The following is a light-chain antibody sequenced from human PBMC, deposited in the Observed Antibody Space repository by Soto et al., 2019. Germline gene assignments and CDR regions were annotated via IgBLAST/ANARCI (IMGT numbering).Light chain of an antibody. CDR3: QRRSNWPPVYT. V-gene: IGKV3-11*01. J-gene: IGKJ2*01. CDR2: DAS. Sequence: EIVLTQSPATLSLSPGQRATLSCRASQSVSSYLAWYQQKPGQAPRLLSYDASTRATGIPARFSGSGSGTDFTLTISSLEPDDFAVYYCQRRSNWPPVYTFGQGTKLESK. CDR1: QSVSSY.